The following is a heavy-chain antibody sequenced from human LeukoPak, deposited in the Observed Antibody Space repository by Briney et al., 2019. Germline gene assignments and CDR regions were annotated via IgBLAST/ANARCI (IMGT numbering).Heavy chain of an antibody. V-gene: IGHV1-18*01. CDR3: ARLPISGGSFEYYFDY. Sequence: ASVKVSCKASGYTFTSYGISWVRQAPGQGLEWMGWISAYNGNTNYAQKLQGRVTMTTDTSTSTAYMELRSLRSEDTAVYYCARLPISGGSFEYYFDYWGQGTLVTVSS. D-gene: IGHD2-15*01. CDR2: ISAYNGNT. J-gene: IGHJ4*02. CDR1: GYTFTSYG.